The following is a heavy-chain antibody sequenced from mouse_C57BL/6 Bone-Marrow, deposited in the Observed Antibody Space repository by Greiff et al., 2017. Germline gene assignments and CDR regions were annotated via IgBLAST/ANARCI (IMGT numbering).Heavy chain of an antibody. CDR2: INPYNGGT. CDR3: ARFGDDGYLFDY. D-gene: IGHD2-3*01. V-gene: IGHV1-19*01. CDR1: GYTFTDYY. J-gene: IGHJ2*01. Sequence: EVQLQQSGPELVKPGASVKISCKASGYTFTDYYMNWVKQSHGKSLEWIGVINPYNGGTSYNQKFKGKATLTVDKSSSTAYMELNCLTSEDSAVCYCARFGDDGYLFDYWGQGTTLTVSS.